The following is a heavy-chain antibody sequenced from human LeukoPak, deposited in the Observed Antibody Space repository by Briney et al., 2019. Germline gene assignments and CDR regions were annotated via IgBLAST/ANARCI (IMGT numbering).Heavy chain of an antibody. Sequence: SETLSLTCAVYGGSFSGYYWSWIRQPPGKGLEWIGENNHSGSTNYNPSLKSRVTISVDTSKNQFSLKLSSVTAADTAVYYCARRVTMVRGPATSRWFDPWGQGTLVTVSS. CDR2: NNHSGST. CDR3: ARRVTMVRGPATSRWFDP. D-gene: IGHD3-10*01. J-gene: IGHJ5*02. V-gene: IGHV4-34*01. CDR1: GGSFSGYY.